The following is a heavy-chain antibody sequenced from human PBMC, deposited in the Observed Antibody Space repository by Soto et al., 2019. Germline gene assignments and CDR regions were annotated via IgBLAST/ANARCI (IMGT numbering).Heavy chain of an antibody. CDR1: GFTFSSYG. CDR2: VWFDGSNE. Sequence: QVQLVESGGGVVQPGRSLRLSCVASGFTFSSYGMHWVRQAPGKGLEWVAVVWFDGSNEYYVDSVKGRFTISRDNSKNTLYLQMNSLRVEDTAIYYCARAGGITFGGSTMDVWGQGGMVTVSS. J-gene: IGHJ6*02. V-gene: IGHV3-33*01. CDR3: ARAGGITFGGSTMDV. D-gene: IGHD3-16*01.